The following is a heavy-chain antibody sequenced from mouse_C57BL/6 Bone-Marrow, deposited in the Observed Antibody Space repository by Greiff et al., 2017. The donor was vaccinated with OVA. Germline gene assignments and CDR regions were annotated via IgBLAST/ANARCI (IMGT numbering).Heavy chain of an antibody. CDR2: SRNKANDYTT. V-gene: IGHV7-1*01. Sequence: EVHLVESGGGLVQYGRSLRLSCAPSGFTFSDFYMEWVRQAPGKGLEWIAASRNKANDYTTEYSASVKGRFIVSRDTSQSILYLQMNALRAEDTAMYYCARDDYYWYFDVWGTGTTVTVSS. J-gene: IGHJ1*03. CDR3: ARDDYYWYFDV. CDR1: GFTFSDFY.